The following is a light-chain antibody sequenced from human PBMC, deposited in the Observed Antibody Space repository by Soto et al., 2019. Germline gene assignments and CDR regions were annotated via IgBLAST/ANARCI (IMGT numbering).Light chain of an antibody. V-gene: IGKV1-5*01. CDR1: QSISSW. CDR2: DAS. CDR3: KQYNSSMYT. J-gene: IGKJ2*01. Sequence: IQMTQSPSTLSASVGDRVTITCRASQSISSWLAWYQQKPGKAPKLLIYDASSLESGVPARFSGSGSGTEFTLTISSLQPDDFATYCCKQYNSSMYTFGQGTKLEI.